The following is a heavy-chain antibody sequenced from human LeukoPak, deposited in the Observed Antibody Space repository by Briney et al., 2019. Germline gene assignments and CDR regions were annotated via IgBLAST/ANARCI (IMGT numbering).Heavy chain of an antibody. CDR1: GFTFSTYA. Sequence: PGGSLRLSCAASGFTFSTYAMTWVRQAPGKGLEWVSGISTSGDRTYYADSVKGRFTISRDSSKNTLYLQMNSLRAEDTAEYYCARSAVGTSCCTAADYWGQGTLVTVSS. CDR2: ISTSGDRT. CDR3: ARSAVGTSCCTAADY. D-gene: IGHD1-26*01. V-gene: IGHV3-23*01. J-gene: IGHJ4*02.